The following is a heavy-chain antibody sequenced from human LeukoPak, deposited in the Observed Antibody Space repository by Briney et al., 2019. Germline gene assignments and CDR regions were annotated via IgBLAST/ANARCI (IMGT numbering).Heavy chain of an antibody. D-gene: IGHD2-15*01. CDR2: IYTSGST. CDR1: GGSISSYY. Sequence: SETLSLTCTVSGGSISSYYWSWLRQPAGKGLEWIGRIYTSGSTNYNPSLKTRFTISVDRSKNQVSMKLSSVTAADTAVYYCASYYCSGGSCYSIAFDYWGQGTLVTVSS. V-gene: IGHV4-4*07. J-gene: IGHJ4*02. CDR3: ASYYCSGGSCYSIAFDY.